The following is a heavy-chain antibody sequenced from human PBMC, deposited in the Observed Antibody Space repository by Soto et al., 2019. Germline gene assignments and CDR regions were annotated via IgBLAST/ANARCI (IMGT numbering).Heavy chain of an antibody. CDR2: INPSGGYT. CDR3: ARGGHVVVVTAALDY. CDR1: GYTFTSYY. J-gene: IGHJ4*02. D-gene: IGHD2-21*02. V-gene: IGHV1-46*01. Sequence: ASVKVSCKASGYTFTSYYMNWVRQAPGQGLEWLGIINPSGGYTTYAQRFLGRVTMTRDTSTSTLYMELTSLTSDGTAIYYCARGGHVVVVTAALDYWGQGTLVTVSS.